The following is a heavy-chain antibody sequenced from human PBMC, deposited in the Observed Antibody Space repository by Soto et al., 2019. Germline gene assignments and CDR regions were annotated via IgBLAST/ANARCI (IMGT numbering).Heavy chain of an antibody. V-gene: IGHV4-59*11. CDR1: GGSISGHY. J-gene: IGHJ5*02. CDR2: IYYIGST. Sequence: QVLLQESGQGLVKPSETLSLTCTVSGGSISGHYWSWIRQPPGKGLEWIGYIYYIGSTNYNPSLRSRVTISLDTSKNQVSLRLNSVTAADTAVYYCARLPGGDGAPWGQGTLVTVSS. D-gene: IGHD2-21*02. CDR3: ARLPGGDGAP.